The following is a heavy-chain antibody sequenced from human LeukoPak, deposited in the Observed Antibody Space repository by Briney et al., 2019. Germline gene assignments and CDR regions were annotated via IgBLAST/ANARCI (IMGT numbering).Heavy chain of an antibody. CDR1: GFTFSSYW. J-gene: IGHJ4*02. Sequence: PGGSLRLSCAAAGFTFSSYWMSWVRQAPGKGLEWVANIKEDGSEKYYVDSVEGRFTVSRDNAKNSLYLQMNSLGVEDTAVYFCARYEITMPHRKDYWGQGTLVTVSS. CDR3: ARYEITMPHRKDY. V-gene: IGHV3-7*04. CDR2: IKEDGSEK. D-gene: IGHD3-10*01.